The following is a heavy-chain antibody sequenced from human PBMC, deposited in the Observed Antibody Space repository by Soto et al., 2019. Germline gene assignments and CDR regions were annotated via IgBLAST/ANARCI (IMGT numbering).Heavy chain of an antibody. V-gene: IGHV4-39*01. D-gene: IGHD2-21*02. J-gene: IGHJ4*02. Sequence: SETLSLTCTVTGDSISNRSYYWGWIRQPPGKGLEWIGSIYYSGSTYNNPSLKSRVSMSVDTSKNQFSLKLRSVTAADTALYYCARQRTSVVTQAYFDSCGQGSLVTFSS. CDR1: GDSISNRSYY. CDR3: ARQRTSVVTQAYFDS. CDR2: IYYSGST.